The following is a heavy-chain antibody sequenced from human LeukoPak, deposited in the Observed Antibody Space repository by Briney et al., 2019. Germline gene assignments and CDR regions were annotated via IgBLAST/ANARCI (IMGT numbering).Heavy chain of an antibody. D-gene: IGHD3-10*01. J-gene: IGHJ5*02. Sequence: GGSLRLSCAASGFTFSNAWMSWVRQAPGKGLEWVGRIKSKTDGGTTDYAAPVKGRFTISRDDSKNTLYLQMNSLKTEDTAVYYCTTDRFMVRGVIPPYWFDPWGQGTLVTVSS. CDR3: TTDRFMVRGVIPPYWFDP. CDR1: GFTFSNAW. CDR2: IKSKTDGGTT. V-gene: IGHV3-15*01.